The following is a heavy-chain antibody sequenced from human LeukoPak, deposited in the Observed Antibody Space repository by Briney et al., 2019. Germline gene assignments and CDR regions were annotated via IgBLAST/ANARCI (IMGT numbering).Heavy chain of an antibody. CDR3: VKDRRTEAYGMEV. Sequence: PGGSLRLSCAASGFTFSSYAMHWVRQAPGKGLGWVAVIRNDGSHKYYGDSVQGRFTISRDNSWNTLYLQINSLRPEDTAVYYCVKDRRTEAYGMEVWGQGTTVTVSS. CDR2: IRNDGSHK. CDR1: GFTFSSYA. D-gene: IGHD2-2*01. V-gene: IGHV3-30*04. J-gene: IGHJ6*02.